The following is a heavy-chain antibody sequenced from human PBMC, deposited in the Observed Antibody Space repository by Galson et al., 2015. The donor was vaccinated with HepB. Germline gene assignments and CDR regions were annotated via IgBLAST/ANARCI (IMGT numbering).Heavy chain of an antibody. CDR3: ARAGGLLWFGELLTNWFDP. D-gene: IGHD3-10*01. V-gene: IGHV5-51*01. CDR2: IYPGDSDT. J-gene: IGHJ5*02. CDR1: GYSFTSYW. Sequence: QSGAEVKKPGESLRISCKGSGYSFTSYWIGWVRQMPGKGLEWMGIIYPGDSDTRYSPSLQGQVTISADKSISTAYLQWSSLKASDAAMYYCARAGGLLWFGELLTNWFDPWGQGTLVTVSS.